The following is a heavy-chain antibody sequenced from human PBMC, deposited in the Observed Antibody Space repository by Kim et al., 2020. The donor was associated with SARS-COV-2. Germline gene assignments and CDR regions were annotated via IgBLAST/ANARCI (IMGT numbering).Heavy chain of an antibody. CDR3: ARDPRITMVRGEWGAGFDP. D-gene: IGHD3-10*01. CDR1: GFTFSSYW. Sequence: LSLTCAASGFTFSSYWMHWVRQAPGKGLVWVSRINSDGSSTSYADSVKGRFTISRDNAKNTLYLQMNSLRAEDTAVYYCARDPRITMVRGEWGAGFDPWGQGTLVTVSS. J-gene: IGHJ5*02. V-gene: IGHV3-74*01. CDR2: INSDGSST.